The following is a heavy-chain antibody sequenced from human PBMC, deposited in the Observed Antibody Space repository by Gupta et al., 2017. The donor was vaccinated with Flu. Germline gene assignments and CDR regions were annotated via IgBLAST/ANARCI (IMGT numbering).Heavy chain of an antibody. D-gene: IGHD1-1*01. CDR2: ISYDGSNK. J-gene: IGHJ6*02. Sequence: QVQVVESGGGVVQPGRSLRLSLPASGCTFRNSAMTWVRQAPGKGLEWVAVISYDGSNKYYADSLKGRLTISRDNSRTTVFLQINSLRVEDTAAYYCAVERHPGVRVSNAMDVWGQGTRVTVSS. CDR3: AVERHPGVRVSNAMDV. V-gene: IGHV3-30*03. CDR1: GCTFRNSA.